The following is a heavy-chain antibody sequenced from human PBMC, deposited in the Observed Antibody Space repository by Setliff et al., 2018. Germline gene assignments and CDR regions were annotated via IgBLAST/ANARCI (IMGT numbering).Heavy chain of an antibody. CDR2: NIPVLGSA. Sequence: SVKVSCKASGYTFIRYYMYWVRQAPGQGLQWVGRNIPVLGSADYAQTFQGRVTFTADESTRTAYMELSSLTSEDTAVYFCARYFSSDPFDIWGQGTLVTVSS. CDR1: GYTFIRYY. J-gene: IGHJ3*02. CDR3: ARYFSSDPFDI. D-gene: IGHD2-8*01. V-gene: IGHV1-69*11.